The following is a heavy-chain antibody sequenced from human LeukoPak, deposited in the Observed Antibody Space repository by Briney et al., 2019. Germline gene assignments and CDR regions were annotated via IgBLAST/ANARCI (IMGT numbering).Heavy chain of an antibody. J-gene: IGHJ3*02. Sequence: PSETLSLTCTVSGGSISSYYWSWIRQPPGKGLEWMGYIYSSGSTNYNPSLKSRVTISVDTSKNQFSLKLSSVTAADTAVYYCARDGGYSSSWYGAFDIWGQGTMVTVSS. V-gene: IGHV4-59*01. CDR1: GGSISSYY. CDR2: IYSSGST. CDR3: ARDGGYSSSWYGAFDI. D-gene: IGHD6-13*01.